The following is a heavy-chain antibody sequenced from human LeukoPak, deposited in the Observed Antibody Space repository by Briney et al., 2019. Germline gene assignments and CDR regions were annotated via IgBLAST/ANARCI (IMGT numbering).Heavy chain of an antibody. Sequence: GESLKISCKGSGYSFTSYWIGWVRQMPGKGLEWMGIIYPGDSDTRYSPSFQGQVTISADKSISTAYLQWSSLKASDTATYYCARRRSMGAAAGTSFDYWGQGTLVTVSS. J-gene: IGHJ4*02. D-gene: IGHD6-13*01. CDR1: GYSFTSYW. CDR2: IYPGDSDT. CDR3: ARRRSMGAAAGTSFDY. V-gene: IGHV5-51*01.